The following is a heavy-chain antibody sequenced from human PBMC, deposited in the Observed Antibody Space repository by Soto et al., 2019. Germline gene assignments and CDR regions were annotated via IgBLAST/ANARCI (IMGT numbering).Heavy chain of an antibody. CDR2: ISAYNGDT. CDR3: ARSGAYCKCITSLFDAF. V-gene: IGHV1-18*01. Sequence: QAQLVQSGAEVKKPGSSVKVSCRASGYTFTSYGYAWVRQAPGQGLEWMGWISAYNGDTNYAQKFLGRVTLTTDTSTTTVYMELRNLGSDDTAIYYCARSGAYCKCITSLFDAFWGLGTLVTVSS. J-gene: IGHJ4*02. D-gene: IGHD1-26*01. CDR1: GYTFTSYG.